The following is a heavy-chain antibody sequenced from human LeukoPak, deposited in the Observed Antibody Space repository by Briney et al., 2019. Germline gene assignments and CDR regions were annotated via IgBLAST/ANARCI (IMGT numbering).Heavy chain of an antibody. CDR1: GFSFSSYS. D-gene: IGHD3-10*01. CDR2: ISSGSNYT. J-gene: IGHJ4*02. CDR3: ARDGWPGSSYYRPFDY. V-gene: IGHV3-21*01. Sequence: GGSLRLSCAASGFSFSSYSINWIRQTPGKGLEWVSSISSGSNYTYYADSVKGRFIISRDNAENSLHLQMNSLRAEDTAVYYCARDGWPGSSYYRPFDYWGQGTLVTVSS.